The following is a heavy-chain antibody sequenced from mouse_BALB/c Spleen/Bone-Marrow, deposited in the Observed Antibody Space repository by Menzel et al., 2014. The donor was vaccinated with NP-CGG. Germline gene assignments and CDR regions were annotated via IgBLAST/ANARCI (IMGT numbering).Heavy chain of an antibody. V-gene: IGHV1S56*01. Sequence: QVQLKQSGPELVKPGASVKMSCKASGYTFTSYYIHWVKQRPGQGLEWIGWIYPGDGSTKYNEKFKGKTTLTADKSSSTAYMLLSSLTSEDSAIYFCARKGIYYDYDAWFAYWGQGTLVTVSA. D-gene: IGHD2-4*01. CDR1: GYTFTSYY. CDR2: IYPGDGST. CDR3: ARKGIYYDYDAWFAY. J-gene: IGHJ3*01.